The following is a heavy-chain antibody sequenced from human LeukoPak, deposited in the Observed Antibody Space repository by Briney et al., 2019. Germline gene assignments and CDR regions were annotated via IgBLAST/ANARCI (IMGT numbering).Heavy chain of an antibody. CDR3: AKEVGNSGSYFGYYYYYGMDV. D-gene: IGHD1-26*01. V-gene: IGHV3-23*01. CDR2: ISGSGGST. Sequence: GGSLRLSCAASGFTFSSYAMSWVRQAPGKGLEWVSAISGSGGSTYYADSVKGRFTISRDNSKNTLYLQMNSLRAEDTTVYYCAKEVGNSGSYFGYYYYYGMDVWGQGTTVTVSS. CDR1: GFTFSSYA. J-gene: IGHJ6*02.